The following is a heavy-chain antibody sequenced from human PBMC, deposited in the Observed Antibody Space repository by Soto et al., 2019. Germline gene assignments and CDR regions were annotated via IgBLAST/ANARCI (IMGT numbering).Heavy chain of an antibody. V-gene: IGHV2-5*02. D-gene: IGHD3-9*01. Sequence: SGPTLVNPTQTLTLTCTFSGFSLSPSGVGVGWIRQPPVKALEWLALIYWDDDKRYSPSLKSRLTIPKETSKNQVVLTMINMDPVDTATYYCAHFADFDWPFGPGADYWGQGTLVTVSS. CDR1: GFSLSPSGVG. CDR2: IYWDDDK. CDR3: AHFADFDWPFGPGADY. J-gene: IGHJ4*02.